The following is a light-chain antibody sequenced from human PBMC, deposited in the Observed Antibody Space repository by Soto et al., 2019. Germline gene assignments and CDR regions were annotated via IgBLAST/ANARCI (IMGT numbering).Light chain of an antibody. V-gene: IGKV3-15*01. J-gene: IGKJ1*01. CDR3: QQYNNWPRT. CDR2: GAS. Sequence: EIVMTQSPATLSVSPGERATVSCRASQSVSSNLAWYQQKPGQAPRLLIYGASTRATGIPARFSGSGSGTEFTLTISSLQSEDFAVDYCQQYNNWPRTFGQGTKVDI. CDR1: QSVSSN.